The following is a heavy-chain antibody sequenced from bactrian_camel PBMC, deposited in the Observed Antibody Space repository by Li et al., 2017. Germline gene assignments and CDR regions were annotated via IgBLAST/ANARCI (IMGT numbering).Heavy chain of an antibody. Sequence: HVQLVESGGGSVQAGGSLRLSCAASGSSYNSYCIGWFRQSPGKEREGVARMFVGAGSTFYTETVKGRFTISQDNAKKVVYLEMNSLKPEDTAMFYCAAPSGQQYCGLSGECISIGARGPRSPSP. CDR1: GSSYNSYC. J-gene: IGHJ4*01. CDR2: MFVGAGST. V-gene: IGHV3S61*01. D-gene: IGHD5*01. CDR3: AAPSGQQYCGLSGECIS.